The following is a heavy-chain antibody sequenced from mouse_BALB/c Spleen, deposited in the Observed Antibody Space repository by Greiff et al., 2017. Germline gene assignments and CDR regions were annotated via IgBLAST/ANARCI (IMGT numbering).Heavy chain of an antibody. CDR2: INPDSSTI. V-gene: IGHV4-1*02. D-gene: IGHD1-2*01. CDR3: ARPSIHYYGKGGLDY. Sequence: EVKLLESGGGLVQPGGSLKLSCAASGFDFSRYWMSWVRQAPGKGLEWIGEINPDSSTINYTPSLKDKFIISRDNAKNTLYLQMSKVRSEDTALYYCARPSIHYYGKGGLDYWGQGTTLTVSS. CDR1: GFDFSRYW. J-gene: IGHJ2*01.